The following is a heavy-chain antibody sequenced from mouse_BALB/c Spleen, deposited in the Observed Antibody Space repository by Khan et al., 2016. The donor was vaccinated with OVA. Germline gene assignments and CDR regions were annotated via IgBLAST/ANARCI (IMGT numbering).Heavy chain of an antibody. CDR2: ITYSGST. J-gene: IGHJ1*01. V-gene: IGHV3-2*02. CDR1: GYSITSDYT. CDR3: ARRSV. Sequence: EVQLQESGPGLVKPSQSLSLTCTVTGYSITSDYTWNWIRQFPGNKLEWMGYITYSGSTSYNPSLKSRISITRDTSKNQFFLQLNSVTTEDTATYFCARRSVWGAGTTVTVSS.